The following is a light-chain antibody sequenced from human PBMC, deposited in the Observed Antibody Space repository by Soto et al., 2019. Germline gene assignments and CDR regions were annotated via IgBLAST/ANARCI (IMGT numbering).Light chain of an antibody. CDR3: QQYNDFQYT. CDR2: KAT. J-gene: IGKJ2*01. Sequence: DIQMTQSPPTLSASVGDGVTITCRASQSIGSWLAWYQQKPGKAPKLLISKATNLQSGVPSRFSGSGSGTDFSLTISSLQPVDSATYYCQQYNDFQYTFGQGTKLEI. CDR1: QSIGSW. V-gene: IGKV1-5*03.